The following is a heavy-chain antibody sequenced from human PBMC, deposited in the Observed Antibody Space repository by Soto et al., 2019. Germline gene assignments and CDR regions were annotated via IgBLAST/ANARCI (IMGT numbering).Heavy chain of an antibody. CDR1: GFTFSSYA. D-gene: IGHD3-3*01. Sequence: EVQLLESGGGLVQPGGSLRLSCAASGFTFSSYAMSWVRQAPGKGLEWVSAISGSGGSTYYADSVKGRFTISRDNSKNTLYLQMKSLRAEDTAVYYCVTYHDTLKVPAAIPITIFGVVPPFDYWGQGTLVTVSS. CDR3: VTYHDTLKVPAAIPITIFGVVPPFDY. CDR2: ISGSGGST. J-gene: IGHJ4*02. V-gene: IGHV3-23*01.